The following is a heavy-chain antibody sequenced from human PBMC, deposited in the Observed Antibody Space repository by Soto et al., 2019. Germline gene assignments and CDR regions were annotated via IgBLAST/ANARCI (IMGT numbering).Heavy chain of an antibody. D-gene: IGHD1-7*01. CDR3: ARDVFYWYYDYYYYGMSF. Sequence: ASVKVSCKASGYTFTSYAMHWVRQAPGQRLEWMGWINAGNGNTKYSQKFQGRVTITRDTSASTAYMELRSLRSDDTAVYYCARDVFYWYYDYYYYGMSFWGQGSSVTVS. CDR2: INAGNGNT. J-gene: IGHJ6*02. CDR1: GYTFTSYA. V-gene: IGHV1-3*01.